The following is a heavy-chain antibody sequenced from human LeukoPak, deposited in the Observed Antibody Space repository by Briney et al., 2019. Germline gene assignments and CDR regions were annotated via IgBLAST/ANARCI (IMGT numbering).Heavy chain of an antibody. V-gene: IGHV3-21*01. CDR2: ISSSSSYI. Sequence: GGSLRLSCAASGFTFSSYSMNWVRQAPGKGLEWVSSISSSSSYIYYADSVKGRFTISRDSAKNSLYLQMNSLRAEDTAVYYCARGAGGKTDYWGQGTLVTVSS. D-gene: IGHD2-8*02. CDR3: ARGAGGKTDY. CDR1: GFTFSSYS. J-gene: IGHJ4*02.